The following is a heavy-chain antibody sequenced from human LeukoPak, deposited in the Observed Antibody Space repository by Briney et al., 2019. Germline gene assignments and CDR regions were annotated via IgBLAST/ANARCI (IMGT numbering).Heavy chain of an antibody. J-gene: IGHJ2*01. CDR2: ISGSGGST. CDR1: GFTFSSYA. Sequence: GGSLRLSCAASGFTFSSYAMSWVRQAPGKGLEWVSAISGSGGSTYFADSVKGRFTISRDNSKNTLYLQMNSLRAEDTAVYYCAKAVVGHWYFDLWGRGTLVTVSS. D-gene: IGHD1-26*01. CDR3: AKAVVGHWYFDL. V-gene: IGHV3-23*01.